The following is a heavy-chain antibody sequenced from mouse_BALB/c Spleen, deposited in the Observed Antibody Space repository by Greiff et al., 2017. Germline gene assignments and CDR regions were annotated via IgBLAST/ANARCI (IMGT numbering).Heavy chain of an antibody. CDR2: ISSGSSTI. D-gene: IGHD1-1*02. CDR3: ARSGGYYLDD. Sequence: EVQGVESGGGLVQPGGSRKLSCAASGFTFSSFGMHWVRQAPEKGLEWVAYISSGSSTIYYADTVKGRFTISRDNPKNTLFLQMTSLRSEDTAMYYCARSGGYYLDDWGQGTTLTVSS. J-gene: IGHJ2*01. V-gene: IGHV5-17*02. CDR1: GFTFSSFG.